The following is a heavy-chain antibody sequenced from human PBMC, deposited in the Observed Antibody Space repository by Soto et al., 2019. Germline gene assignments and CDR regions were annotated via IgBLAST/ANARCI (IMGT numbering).Heavy chain of an antibody. CDR3: AKGWLYGETSPDAFHI. CDR1: GFTFNTYA. D-gene: IGHD2-8*01. J-gene: IGHJ3*02. CDR2: ISSSGGST. Sequence: EVQLLESGGGLVQPGGSLRLSCAASGFTFNTYAMTWVRQAPGKGLEWGSTISSSGGSTFYADSVKGRFTISRDNSQNTLHLQMNSVRADDTAVYFCAKGWLYGETSPDAFHIWGQWTKLTTSS. V-gene: IGHV3-23*01.